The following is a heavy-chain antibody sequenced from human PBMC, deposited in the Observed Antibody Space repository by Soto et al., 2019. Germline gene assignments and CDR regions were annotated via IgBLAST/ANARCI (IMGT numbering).Heavy chain of an antibody. J-gene: IGHJ4*02. Sequence: GGSLRLSCAASGFTFSSYAMHWVRQAPGKGLEYVSAISSNGGNTYYANSVKGRFTISRDNSKNTLYLQMGSLRAEDMAVYYCARSSDYGDYGQYFDYWGQGTLVTVSS. CDR1: GFTFSSYA. CDR3: ARSSDYGDYGQYFDY. CDR2: ISSNGGNT. V-gene: IGHV3-64*01. D-gene: IGHD4-17*01.